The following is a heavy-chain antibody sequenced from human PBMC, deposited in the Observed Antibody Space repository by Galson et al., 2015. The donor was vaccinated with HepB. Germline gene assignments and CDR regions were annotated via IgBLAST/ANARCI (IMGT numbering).Heavy chain of an antibody. J-gene: IGHJ3*02. CDR3: ARTRDGYNSNEAFDI. CDR1: GGTFSSYA. V-gene: IGHV1-69*13. Sequence: SVKVSCKASGGTFSSYAISWVRQAPGQGLEWMGGIIPIFGTANYAQKFQGRVTITADESTSTAYMELSSLRSEDTAVYYCARTRDGYNSNEAFDIWGQGTMVTVSS. D-gene: IGHD5-24*01. CDR2: IIPIFGTA.